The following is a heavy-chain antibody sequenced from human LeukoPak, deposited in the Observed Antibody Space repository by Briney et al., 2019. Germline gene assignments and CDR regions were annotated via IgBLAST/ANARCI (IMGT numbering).Heavy chain of an antibody. D-gene: IGHD5-24*01. J-gene: IGHJ4*02. Sequence: SETLSLTCTVSGGSIRSSYYYWGWIRQPPGKGLEWIGSIYDSGSTYYNPSLKSRVTISVDTSKNQFSLKLNSVTAADTAVYYCARLRDGRWLLEYWGQGTLVTVSS. CDR2: IYDSGST. CDR3: ARLRDGRWLLEY. V-gene: IGHV4-39*01. CDR1: GGSIRSSYYY.